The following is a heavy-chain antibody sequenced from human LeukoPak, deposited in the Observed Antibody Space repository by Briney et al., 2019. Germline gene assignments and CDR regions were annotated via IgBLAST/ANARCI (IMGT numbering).Heavy chain of an antibody. D-gene: IGHD2-2*01. CDR1: GGSISSYY. CDR2: IYYSGRT. Sequence: PETLSLTCTVSGGSISSYYWSWIRQPPGKGLEWVGYIYYSGRTNYNPSLKGRVTISVDTSKNQFSLKLSSVTAADTAVYYCASLGYHYCSSTSCYGGGQRWFDPWGQGTLVTVSS. V-gene: IGHV4-59*01. CDR3: ASLGYHYCSSTSCYGGGQRWFDP. J-gene: IGHJ5*02.